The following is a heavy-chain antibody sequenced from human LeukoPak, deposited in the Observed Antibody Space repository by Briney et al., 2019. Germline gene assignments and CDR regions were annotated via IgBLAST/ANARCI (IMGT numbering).Heavy chain of an antibody. CDR1: GGSISSGGYY. J-gene: IGHJ4*02. D-gene: IGHD6-13*01. V-gene: IGHV4-31*03. CDR3: AREGRYSSSWQIDY. CDR2: IYYSGST. Sequence: PSETLSLTCTVSGGSISSGGYYWSWICQHPGKGLEWIGYIYYSGSTYYNPSLKSRVTISVDTSKNQFSLKLSSVTAADTAVYYCAREGRYSSSWQIDYWGQGTLVTVSS.